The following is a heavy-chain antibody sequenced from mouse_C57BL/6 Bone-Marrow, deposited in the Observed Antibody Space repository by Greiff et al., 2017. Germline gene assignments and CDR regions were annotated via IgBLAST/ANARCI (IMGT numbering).Heavy chain of an antibody. D-gene: IGHD1-1*01. CDR3: ARRLLRDWYFDV. CDR1: GFSLSTSGMG. J-gene: IGHJ1*03. V-gene: IGHV8-12*01. Sequence: QVTLKESGPGILQSSQTLSLTCSFSGFSLSTSGMGVSWIRQPSGKGLEWLAHIYWDDDKRYNPSLKSRRTISKDTSRNQVFLKITIVDTADTATYYCARRLLRDWYFDVCGTGTTVTVSS. CDR2: IYWDDDK.